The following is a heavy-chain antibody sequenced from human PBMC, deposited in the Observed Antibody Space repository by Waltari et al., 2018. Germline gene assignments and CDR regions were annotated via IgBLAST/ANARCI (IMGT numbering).Heavy chain of an antibody. CDR1: GGSISSSNW. V-gene: IGHV4-4*02. CDR2: SYHSGST. CDR3: ASLGSPAMAFDAY. J-gene: IGHJ4*02. D-gene: IGHD5-18*01. Sequence: QVQLQESGPGLVKPSGTLSLTCAVSGGSISSSNWWSWVRQPPGKGLEWIGESYHSGSTNYNPSRKSRVTISVDKSKNQFSLKLSAVTAADTAVYYCASLGSPAMAFDAYWGQGTLVTVSS.